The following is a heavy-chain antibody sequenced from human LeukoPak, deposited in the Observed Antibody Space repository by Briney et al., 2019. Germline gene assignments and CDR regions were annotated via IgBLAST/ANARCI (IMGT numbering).Heavy chain of an antibody. CDR1: GYTFTSYD. CDR3: ARDCFGLRFGELTPPHFHFDY. J-gene: IGHJ4*02. CDR2: MNPNSGNT. D-gene: IGHD3-16*01. Sequence: GASVKVSCKASGYTFTSYDINWVRQATGQGLEWMGWMNPNSGNTGYAQKFQGRVTMTRNTSISTAYMELSSLRSEDTAVYYCARDCFGLRFGELTPPHFHFDYWGQGTLVTVSS. V-gene: IGHV1-8*01.